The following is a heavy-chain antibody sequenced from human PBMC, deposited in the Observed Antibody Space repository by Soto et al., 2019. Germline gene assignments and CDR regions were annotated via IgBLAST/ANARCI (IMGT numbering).Heavy chain of an antibody. J-gene: IGHJ4*02. CDR2: INAGNGNT. D-gene: IGHD6-19*01. CDR3: ARMGIAVERFDY. V-gene: IGHV1-3*01. CDR1: GYTFTSYA. Sequence: ASVKVSCKASGYTFTSYAMHWVRQAPGQRLEWMGWINAGNGNTKYSQKFQGRVTITRDTSASTAYMELSSLRSEDTAVYYCARMGIAVERFDYWGQGTLVTVSS.